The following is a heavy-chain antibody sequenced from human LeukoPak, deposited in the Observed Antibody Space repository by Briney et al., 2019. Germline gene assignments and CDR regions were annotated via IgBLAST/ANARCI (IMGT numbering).Heavy chain of an antibody. V-gene: IGHV1-46*01. CDR3: ARASVYCSGGSCYRAPFDY. J-gene: IGHJ4*02. D-gene: IGHD2-15*01. CDR2: INPSGGST. Sequence: ASVKVSCKASGGTFSSYAISWVRQAPGQGLEWMGIINPSGGSTSYAQKFQGRVTMTRDTSTSTVYMELSSLRSEDTAVYYCARASVYCSGGSCYRAPFDYWGQGTLVTVSS. CDR1: GGTFSSYA.